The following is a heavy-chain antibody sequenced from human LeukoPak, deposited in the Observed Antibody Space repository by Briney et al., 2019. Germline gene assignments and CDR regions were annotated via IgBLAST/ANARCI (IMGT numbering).Heavy chain of an antibody. V-gene: IGHV3-9*01. CDR1: GFTFSSYG. D-gene: IGHD6-19*01. Sequence: GGTLRLSCAASGFTFSSYGMSWVRQAPGKGLEWVSGISWQSGRIGYADSVKGRFTISRDNAKNSLYLQMNSLRPEDTALYYCAKDITPPVAGTGGFDYWGQGTLVTVSS. CDR2: ISWQSGRI. CDR3: AKDITPPVAGTGGFDY. J-gene: IGHJ4*02.